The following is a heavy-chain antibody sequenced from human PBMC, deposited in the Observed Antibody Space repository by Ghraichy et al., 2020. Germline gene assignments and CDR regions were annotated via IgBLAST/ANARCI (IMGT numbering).Heavy chain of an antibody. CDR2: ISSSSSYI. J-gene: IGHJ4*02. CDR3: ARGIALDDSSGYYYGFDY. Sequence: GGSLRLSCAASGFTFSSYSMNWVRQAPGKGLEWVSSISSSSSYIYYAYSVKGQFTISKDNTKNSLYLQMNSLRAEDAAWNYCARGIALDDSSGYYYGFDYWGQGTLVTVSS. CDR1: GFTFSSYS. V-gene: IGHV3-21*01. D-gene: IGHD3-22*01.